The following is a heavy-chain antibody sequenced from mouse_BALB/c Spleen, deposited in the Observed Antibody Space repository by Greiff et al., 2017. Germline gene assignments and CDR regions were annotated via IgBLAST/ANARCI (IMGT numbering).Heavy chain of an antibody. Sequence: EVQGVESGGGLVKPGGSLKLSCAASGFTFSSYAMSWVRQSPEKRLEWVAEISSGGSYTYYPDTVTGRFTISRDNAKNTLYLEMSSLRSEDTAMYYCARGSIYYDYDGSGFAYWGQGTLVTVSA. CDR2: ISSGGSYT. D-gene: IGHD2-4*01. CDR3: ARGSIYYDYDGSGFAY. CDR1: GFTFSSYA. J-gene: IGHJ3*01. V-gene: IGHV5-9-4*01.